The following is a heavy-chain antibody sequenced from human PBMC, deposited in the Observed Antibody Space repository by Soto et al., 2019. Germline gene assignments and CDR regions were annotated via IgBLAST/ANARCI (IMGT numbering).Heavy chain of an antibody. D-gene: IGHD2-21*01. CDR3: AKAGWGGDYYYGLDV. CDR1: GFNFNNYA. CDR2: VSFDGTNT. Sequence: QVQVVESGGGVVRPGRSLRLSCAASGFNFNNYAMHWVRQAPGKGLEWVAVVSFDGTNTYYADSVKGRFTISRDSSNNTVSLQMNGLTCEDTAAYYCAKAGWGGDYYYGLDVWGQGTTVTVSS. J-gene: IGHJ6*02. V-gene: IGHV3-30*18.